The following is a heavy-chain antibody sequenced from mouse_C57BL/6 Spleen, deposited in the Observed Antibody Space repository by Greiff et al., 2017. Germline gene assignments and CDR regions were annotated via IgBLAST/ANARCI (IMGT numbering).Heavy chain of an antibody. V-gene: IGHV1-61*01. Sequence: QVQLKQPGAELVRPGSSVKLSCKASGYTFTSYWMDWVKQRPGQGLEWIGNIYPSDSETHYNQKFKDKATLTVDKSSSTAYMQLSSLTSEDSAVYYCARALYYYGSSLDYWGQGTTLTVSS. D-gene: IGHD1-1*01. J-gene: IGHJ2*01. CDR3: ARALYYYGSSLDY. CDR1: GYTFTSYW. CDR2: IYPSDSET.